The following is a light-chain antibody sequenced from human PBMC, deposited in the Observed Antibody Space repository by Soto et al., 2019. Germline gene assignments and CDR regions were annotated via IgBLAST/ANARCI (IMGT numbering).Light chain of an antibody. J-gene: IGKJ1*01. Sequence: DIQMTQSPSTLSVSLVDRVTITCRASQTITTWLAWYQQKPGKAPNLLIYAATNLQSGVPSMFSGSGSGTDLTLAISSLQPGDFATYCCQQSLNTPVTFGEGTKVDIK. CDR1: QTITTW. V-gene: IGKV1-39*01. CDR3: QQSLNTPVT. CDR2: AAT.